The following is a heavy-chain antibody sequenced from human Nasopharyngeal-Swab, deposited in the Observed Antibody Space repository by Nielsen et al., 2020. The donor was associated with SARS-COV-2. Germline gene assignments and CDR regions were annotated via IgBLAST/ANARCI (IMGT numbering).Heavy chain of an antibody. Sequence: ASVKVSCKASGYTFTSYYMHWVRQAPGQGLEWMGIINPSGGSTSYAQKFQGRVTMTRDTSTSTVYMELSSLRSEDTAVYYCAGEGCSSTSCYVVNDAFDIWSQGTMVTVSS. D-gene: IGHD2-2*01. CDR1: GYTFTSYY. CDR3: AGEGCSSTSCYVVNDAFDI. V-gene: IGHV1-46*01. CDR2: INPSGGST. J-gene: IGHJ3*02.